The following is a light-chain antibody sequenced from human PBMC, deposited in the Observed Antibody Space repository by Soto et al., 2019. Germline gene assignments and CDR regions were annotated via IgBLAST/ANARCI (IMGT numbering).Light chain of an antibody. CDR3: QAWDGSTVV. CDR1: KLGTKY. Sequence: SSELTQPPSVSVSPGQTASITCSGDKLGTKYACWYQQKPGQSPVLVIYQDTKRPSGIPERFAGSNSGNTATLTISGTQAMDEADYYCQAWDGSTVVFGGGTKLTVL. CDR2: QDT. V-gene: IGLV3-1*01. J-gene: IGLJ2*01.